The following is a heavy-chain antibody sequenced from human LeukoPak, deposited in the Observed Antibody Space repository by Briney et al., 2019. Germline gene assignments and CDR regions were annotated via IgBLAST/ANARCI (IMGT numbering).Heavy chain of an antibody. D-gene: IGHD5-12*01. CDR1: GGSISSYF. J-gene: IGHJ4*02. V-gene: IGHV4-59*01. CDR2: IYYSGST. Sequence: PSETLSLTCTVSGGSISSYFWSWVRQPPGKGLEWIGYIYYSGSTNYNPSLKSRVTISVDTSKNQFSLKLASVTTADPAVYYCARDRWLGYWGQGTLVTVSS. CDR3: ARDRWLGY.